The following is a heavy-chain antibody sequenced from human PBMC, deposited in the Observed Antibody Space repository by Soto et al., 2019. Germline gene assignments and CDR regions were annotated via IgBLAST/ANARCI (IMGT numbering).Heavy chain of an antibody. CDR1: GFPFSSYT. CDR2: ISATGGST. D-gene: IGHD2-21*02. J-gene: IGHJ5*02. V-gene: IGHV3-23*01. Sequence: GGSLRLSCAASGFPFSSYTLSWVRQAPGKGLEWFSGISATGGSTYYADSVKGRFTFSRDNSKNTLYLQMNSLRAEDTAVYYCAKGFIRDCGGDCTVDTWGQGTLVTVSS. CDR3: AKGFIRDCGGDCTVDT.